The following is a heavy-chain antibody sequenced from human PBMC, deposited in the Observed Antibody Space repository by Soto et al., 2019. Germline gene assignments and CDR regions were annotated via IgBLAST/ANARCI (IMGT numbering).Heavy chain of an antibody. CDR2: INHSGST. Sequence: SETLSLTCAVYGGSFSGYYWSWIRQPPGKGLEWIGEINHSGSTNYNPSLKSRVTISVDTSKNQFSLKLSSVTAADTAVYYCVAGGYSGYDPFDYWGQGTLVTVSS. J-gene: IGHJ4*02. CDR1: GGSFSGYY. CDR3: VAGGYSGYDPFDY. D-gene: IGHD5-12*01. V-gene: IGHV4-34*01.